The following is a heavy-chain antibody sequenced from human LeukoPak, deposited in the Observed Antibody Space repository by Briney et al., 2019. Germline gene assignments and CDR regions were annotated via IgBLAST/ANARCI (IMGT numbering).Heavy chain of an antibody. CDR2: TQYSGST. Sequence: SETLSLTCTVSGGSINGYYWSWIRQPPGKGLEWIGYTQYSGSTNYRSSLKSRVTMSLDMSKNQFSLKLSSVTAADTAVYYCTRAGAGRDGYNSAYYYYGMDVWGQGTTVTVSS. J-gene: IGHJ6*02. CDR3: TRAGAGRDGYNSAYYYYGMDV. CDR1: GGSINGYY. D-gene: IGHD5-24*01. V-gene: IGHV4-59*01.